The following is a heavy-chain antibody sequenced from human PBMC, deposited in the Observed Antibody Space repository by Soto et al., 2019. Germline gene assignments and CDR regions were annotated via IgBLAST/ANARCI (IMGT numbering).Heavy chain of an antibody. CDR2: ISSSSSYI. CDR1: GFTFSSYS. CDR3: ARPLEYYDFWSGPGGYGMDV. J-gene: IGHJ6*02. D-gene: IGHD3-3*01. Sequence: PGGSLRLSCAASGFTFSSYSMNWVRQAPGKGLEWVSSISSSSSYIYYADSVKGRFTISRDNAKNSLYLQMNSLRAEDTAVYYCARPLEYYDFWSGPGGYGMDVWGQGTTVTVSS. V-gene: IGHV3-21*01.